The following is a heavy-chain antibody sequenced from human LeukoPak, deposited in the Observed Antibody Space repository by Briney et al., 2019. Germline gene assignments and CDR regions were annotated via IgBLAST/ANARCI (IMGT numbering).Heavy chain of an antibody. CDR1: GGSISSGDYY. V-gene: IGHV4-30-4*01. CDR3: ARYFRGGVVTHYYYYYGMDV. Sequence: SQTLSLTCTVSGGSISSGDYYWSWIRQPPGKGLECIGYIYYSGSTYYNPSLKSRVTISVDTSKNQFSLKLSSVTAADTAVYYCARYFRGGVVTHYYYYYGMDVWGQGTTVTVSS. J-gene: IGHJ6*02. D-gene: IGHD3-3*01. CDR2: IYYSGST.